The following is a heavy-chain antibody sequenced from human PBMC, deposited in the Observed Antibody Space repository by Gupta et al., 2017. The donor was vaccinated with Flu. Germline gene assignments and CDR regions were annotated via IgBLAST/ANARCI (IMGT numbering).Heavy chain of an antibody. CDR1: GHAFRGYY. V-gene: IGHV1-46*01. J-gene: IGHJ3*02. CDR3: ATSRNYDIPYDALDS. Sequence: QLRLVQSGAEVRRPGASVMVWCKASGHAFRGYYVLGVRQAPGPGLEWLGGIYFSGGSATHAQKFEDRVTLTRDTSTSTVYMGLNSLRSEDTAVDYCATSRNYDIPYDALDSWGQGTMVIVSS. CDR2: IYFSGGSA. D-gene: IGHD3-9*01.